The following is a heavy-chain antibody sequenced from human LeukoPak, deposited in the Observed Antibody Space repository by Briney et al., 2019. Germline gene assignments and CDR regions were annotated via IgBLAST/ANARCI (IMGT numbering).Heavy chain of an antibody. CDR1: GFTFSKSA. J-gene: IGHJ4*02. CDR2: VSGSGGST. D-gene: IGHD2-15*01. Sequence: GGSLRLSCVASGFTFSKSAMSWVRQAPGKGLEWVSAVSGSGGSTYYADSVKGRFTISRDNSKDTLSLQMNSLRAEDTAVYYCAKGTLEYCSGGSCYPFDYWGQGTLVTVSS. CDR3: AKGTLEYCSGGSCYPFDY. V-gene: IGHV3-23*01.